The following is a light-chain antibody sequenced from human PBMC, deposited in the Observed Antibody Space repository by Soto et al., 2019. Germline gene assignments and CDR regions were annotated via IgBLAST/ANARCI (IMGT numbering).Light chain of an antibody. Sequence: ESVLTQSPGTLSLSPGERATLSCRASQSVSSYLAWYQQKPGQAPRLLIYGASSRATGIPDRFSGSGSGTDFTITISRLQPEDFAVYYCQQYGSSSRTFGQGTKVEIK. CDR2: GAS. V-gene: IGKV3-20*01. CDR1: QSVSSY. J-gene: IGKJ1*01. CDR3: QQYGSSSRT.